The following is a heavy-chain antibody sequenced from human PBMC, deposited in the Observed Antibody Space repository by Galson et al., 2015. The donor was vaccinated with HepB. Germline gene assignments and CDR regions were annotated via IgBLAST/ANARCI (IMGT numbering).Heavy chain of an antibody. CDR2: ISWNSGTI. CDR3: AKDIQGGDSFWYFDL. D-gene: IGHD2-21*02. V-gene: IGHV3-9*01. Sequence: SLRLSCAASGFTFDDYAMHWVRQAPGKGLEWVSGISWNSGTIGYADSVKGRCTISRDNAKNSLYLQMNSLRPDDTAFYYCAKDIQGGDSFWYFDLWGRGTLVTVSS. J-gene: IGHJ2*01. CDR1: GFTFDDYA.